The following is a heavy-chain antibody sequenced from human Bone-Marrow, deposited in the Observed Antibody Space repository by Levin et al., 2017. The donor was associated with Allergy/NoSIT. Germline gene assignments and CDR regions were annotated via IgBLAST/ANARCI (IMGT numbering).Heavy chain of an antibody. Sequence: LSLTCAASGFTFSRHAMHWVRQAPGKGLEWVAVISYDVSNKNYADSVKGRFTISSDNSKNTLYLQMSSLRGEDTAVYYCARDWYDFEVDPWGQGTLVTVSS. CDR1: GFTFSRHA. D-gene: IGHD3-3*01. J-gene: IGHJ5*02. CDR2: ISYDVSNK. V-gene: IGHV3-30-3*01. CDR3: ARDWYDFEVDP.